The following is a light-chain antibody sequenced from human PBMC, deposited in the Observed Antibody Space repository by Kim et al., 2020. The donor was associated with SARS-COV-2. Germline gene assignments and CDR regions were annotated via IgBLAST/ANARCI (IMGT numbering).Light chain of an antibody. J-gene: IGLJ1*01. V-gene: IGLV1-40*01. CDR1: SSNIGAGYD. CDR2: GNN. CDR3: QSYDSSLSAYV. Sequence: QSVLTQPPSVSAAPGQRVTISCTGSSSNIGAGYDVHWYQQLPGTAPKLLIYGNNNRPSGVPDRFSGSKSGTSASLAITGLQAEDEADYYCQSYDSSLSAYVFGTGTKVTVL.